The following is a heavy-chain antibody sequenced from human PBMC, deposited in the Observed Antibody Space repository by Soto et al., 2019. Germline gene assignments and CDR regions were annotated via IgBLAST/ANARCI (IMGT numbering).Heavy chain of an antibody. CDR2: IYHSGST. CDR1: GGSISSGGYS. D-gene: IGHD4-17*01. CDR3: ARDRDGDYEGWFDP. V-gene: IGHV4-30-2*01. J-gene: IGHJ5*02. Sequence: QLQLQESGSGLVKPSQTLPLTCAVSGGSISSGGYSWSWIRQPPGKGLEWIGYIYHSGSTYYNPSLKSRVTIAVDRSKNQFSLKLSSVTAADTAVYYCARDRDGDYEGWFDPWGQGTLVTVSS.